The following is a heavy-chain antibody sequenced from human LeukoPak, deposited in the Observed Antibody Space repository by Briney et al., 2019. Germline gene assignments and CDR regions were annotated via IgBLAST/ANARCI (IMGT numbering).Heavy chain of an antibody. CDR2: ITKTSSTF. CDR3: TSYSYSGNY. CDR1: GFSLITSD. D-gene: IGHD4-11*01. V-gene: IGHV3-48*01. Sequence: GGCLRLSCAASGFSLITSDMDSVRQAPGKGLEWISYITKTSSTFYYADSVRGRFTISRDNAQNSLYRQMNSLRAEDTAVYYCTSYSYSGNYWGQGTLVTVSS. J-gene: IGHJ4*02.